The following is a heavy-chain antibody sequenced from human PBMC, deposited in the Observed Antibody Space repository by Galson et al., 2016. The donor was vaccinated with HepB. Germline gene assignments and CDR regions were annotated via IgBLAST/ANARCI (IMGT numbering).Heavy chain of an antibody. CDR1: GFTFKTYT. V-gene: IGHV3-21*01. Sequence: SLRLSCAASGFTFKTYTMNWVRQAPGKAPEWVSSISSSKTYIYYADSVRGRFTVSRDNAKDSLYLQMYSLRAEDTATYYFGMDVWGKGTPVTVSS. CDR3: GMDV. CDR2: ISSSKTYI. J-gene: IGHJ6*04.